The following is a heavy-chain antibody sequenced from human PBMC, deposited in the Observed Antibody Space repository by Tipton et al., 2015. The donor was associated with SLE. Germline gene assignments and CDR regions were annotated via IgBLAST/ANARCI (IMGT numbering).Heavy chain of an antibody. D-gene: IGHD4-17*01. V-gene: IGHV3-74*01. Sequence: SLRLSCVASGLTFSTYWMHWVRQAPGKGLVRVSRINSDESIISYADSVKGRFTISRDNAKNTLYLQMSSLRPEDTAVYFCVREGRTHGDYSDWGQGTLVTVSS. J-gene: IGHJ4*02. CDR1: GLTFSTYW. CDR3: VREGRTHGDYSD. CDR2: INSDESII.